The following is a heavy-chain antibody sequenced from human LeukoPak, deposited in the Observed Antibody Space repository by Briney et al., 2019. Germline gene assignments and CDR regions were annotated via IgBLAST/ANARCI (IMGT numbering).Heavy chain of an antibody. CDR1: GGSISSYY. D-gene: IGHD3-10*01. Sequence: PSETLSLTCTVFGGSISSYYWSWIRQPPGKGLEWIGEINHSGSTNYNPSLKSRVTISVDTSKNQFSLKLSSVTAADTAVYYCASYGPGPYWGQGTLVTVSS. CDR3: ASYGPGPY. V-gene: IGHV4-34*01. J-gene: IGHJ4*02. CDR2: INHSGST.